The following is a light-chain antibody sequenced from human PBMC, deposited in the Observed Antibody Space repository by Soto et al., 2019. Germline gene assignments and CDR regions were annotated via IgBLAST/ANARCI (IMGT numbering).Light chain of an antibody. CDR1: QSVSSY. CDR3: HQRSNWPLT. Sequence: EIVLTQSPATLSLSPGERATLSCRASQSVSSYLAWYQQKPGQAPRLLIYDASNRATGIPARFSGSGSGTVFTLTISCLEPEDFAVYYCHQRSNWPLTFGGGTKVEI. J-gene: IGKJ4*01. V-gene: IGKV3-11*01. CDR2: DAS.